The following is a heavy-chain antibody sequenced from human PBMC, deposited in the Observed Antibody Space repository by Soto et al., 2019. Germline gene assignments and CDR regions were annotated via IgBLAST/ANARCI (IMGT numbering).Heavy chain of an antibody. CDR3: TRDPRNYYDSIGSANWFDP. Sequence: LRLSCAASGFTFSGSAMHWVRQASGKGLEWVGRIRSKTNSYATAYAASVKGRFTISRDDSKDTAYLQMNSLKTEDTAVYYCTRDPRNYYDSIGSANWFDPWGQGTLVTVSS. CDR1: GFTFSGSA. D-gene: IGHD3-22*01. J-gene: IGHJ5*02. V-gene: IGHV3-73*01. CDR2: IRSKTNSYAT.